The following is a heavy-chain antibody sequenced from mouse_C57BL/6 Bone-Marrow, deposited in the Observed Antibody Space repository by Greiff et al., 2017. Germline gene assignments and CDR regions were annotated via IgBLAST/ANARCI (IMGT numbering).Heavy chain of an antibody. CDR3: AELGTFAY. Sequence: EVMLVESGGDLVKPGGSLKLSCAASGFTFSSYGMSWVRQTPDKRLEWVATISSGGSYTYYPDSVKGRFTISRDNAKNTLYLQMSSLKSEDTAMYYCAELGTFAYWGQGTLVTVSA. CDR2: ISSGGSYT. CDR1: GFTFSSYG. J-gene: IGHJ3*01. D-gene: IGHD4-1*01. V-gene: IGHV5-6*01.